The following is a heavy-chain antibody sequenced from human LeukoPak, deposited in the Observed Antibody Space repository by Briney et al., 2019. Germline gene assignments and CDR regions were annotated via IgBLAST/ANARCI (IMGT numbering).Heavy chain of an antibody. CDR1: GFTFSSYD. J-gene: IGHJ4*02. CDR2: ISYDGSNK. V-gene: IGHV3-30-3*01. D-gene: IGHD2-2*01. Sequence: PGGSLRLSCAASGFTFSSYDIHWVRQAPGKGLEWVAVISYDGSNKYYADSVKGRFTISRDSSKNTLYLQMSSLRAEDAAVYYCARTPPTDCSSTSCPLDYWGQGTLVTVSS. CDR3: ARTPPTDCSSTSCPLDY.